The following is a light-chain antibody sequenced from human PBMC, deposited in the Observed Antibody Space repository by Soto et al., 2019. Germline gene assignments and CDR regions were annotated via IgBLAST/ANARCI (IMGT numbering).Light chain of an antibody. CDR3: GTWDSNLSAWV. CDR2: DNN. V-gene: IGLV1-51*01. J-gene: IGLJ3*02. Sequence: QSVLTQPPSVSAAPGQKVTISCSGSSSNIGNNYVSWYQQLPGTAPKLLIYDNNKRPSGIPDRFSGSKSGTSATLGITGLQTGDEADYYCGTWDSNLSAWVFGGGTKVTVL. CDR1: SSNIGNNY.